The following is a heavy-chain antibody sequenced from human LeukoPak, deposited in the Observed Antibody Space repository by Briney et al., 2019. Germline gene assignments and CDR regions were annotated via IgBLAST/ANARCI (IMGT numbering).Heavy chain of an antibody. CDR3: ARDRRLYGDYVDY. CDR1: GFTFSDYY. Sequence: PGGSLRLSCAASGFTFSDYYMGWIRQAPGKGLEWVSYISSSGSTIYYADSVKGRFTISRDNAKNSLYLQMSSLRAEDTAVYYCARDRRLYGDYVDYWGQGTLVTVSS. J-gene: IGHJ4*02. D-gene: IGHD4-17*01. V-gene: IGHV3-11*04. CDR2: ISSSGSTI.